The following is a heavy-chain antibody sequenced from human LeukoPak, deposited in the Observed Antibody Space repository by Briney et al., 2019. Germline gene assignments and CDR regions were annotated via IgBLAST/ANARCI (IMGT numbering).Heavy chain of an antibody. Sequence: GSLRLSCAASGFTFSSYWMHWVRQAPGKGLVWVSRIKGDGSETSYAGSVKGRFTISRDNAKNTLYLQMSSLRADDTAVYYCTSDRVFYGLDVWGQGTTVIVSS. J-gene: IGHJ6*02. CDR3: TSDRVFYGLDV. CDR2: IKGDGSET. CDR1: GFTFSSYW. V-gene: IGHV3-74*01.